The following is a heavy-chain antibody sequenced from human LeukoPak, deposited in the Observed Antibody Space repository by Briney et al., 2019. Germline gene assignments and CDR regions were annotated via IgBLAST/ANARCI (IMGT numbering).Heavy chain of an antibody. CDR3: ARGLIITMVPPDYFDY. Sequence: GGSLRLSCAASGFTFSSYAMHWVRQAPGKGLEWVAVISYDGSNKYYADSVKGRFTISRDNSKNTLYLQMNSLRAEDTAVYYCARGLIITMVPPDYFDYWGQGTLVTVSS. J-gene: IGHJ4*02. D-gene: IGHD3-10*01. CDR1: GFTFSSYA. V-gene: IGHV3-30-3*01. CDR2: ISYDGSNK.